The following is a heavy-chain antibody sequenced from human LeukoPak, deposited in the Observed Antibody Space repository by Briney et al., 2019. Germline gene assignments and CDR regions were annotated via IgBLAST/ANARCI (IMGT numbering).Heavy chain of an antibody. CDR3: ARGGSGSYFSWLDP. V-gene: IGHV1-2*02. CDR2: INPNSGGT. J-gene: IGHJ5*02. Sequence: ASVKVSCKASGYTFTAYYLHWVSQAPGQGLECVGWINPNSGGTNYAQKFQGRVTMTRDTSISTAYMELSRLRSDDTAVYYCARGGSGSYFSWLDPWGQGTLVTVSS. CDR1: GYTFTAYY. D-gene: IGHD3-10*01.